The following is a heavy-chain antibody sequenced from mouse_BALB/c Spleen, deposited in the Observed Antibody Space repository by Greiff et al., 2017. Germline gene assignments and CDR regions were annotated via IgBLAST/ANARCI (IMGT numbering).Heavy chain of an antibody. CDR1: GYTFTSYW. J-gene: IGHJ2*01. D-gene: IGHD3-3*01. V-gene: IGHV1-69*02. CDR2: IDPSDSYT. CDR3: ARRGTGDY. Sequence: VQLQQSGAELVKPGASVKLSCKASGYTFTSYWMHWVKQRPGQGLEWIGEIDPSDSYTNYNQKFKGKATLTVDKSSSTAYMQLSSLTSEDSAVYYCARRGTGDYWGQGTTLTVSS.